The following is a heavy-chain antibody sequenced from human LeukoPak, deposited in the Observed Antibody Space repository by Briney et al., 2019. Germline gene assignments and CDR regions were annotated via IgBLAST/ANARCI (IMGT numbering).Heavy chain of an antibody. CDR2: IIPIFGTA. D-gene: IGHD2-15*01. CDR3: AGDGYCSGGSCYQNWFDP. J-gene: IGHJ5*02. V-gene: IGHV1-69*13. Sequence: SVKVSCKASGGTFSSYAISWVRQAPGQGLEWMGGIIPIFGTANYAQKFQGRVTITADESTSTAYMELSSLRSEDTAVYYCAGDGYCSGGSCYQNWFDPWSQGTLVTVSS. CDR1: GGTFSSYA.